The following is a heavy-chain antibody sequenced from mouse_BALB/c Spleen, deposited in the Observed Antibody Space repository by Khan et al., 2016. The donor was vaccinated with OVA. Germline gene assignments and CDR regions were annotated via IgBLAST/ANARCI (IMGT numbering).Heavy chain of an antibody. Sequence: VQLKQSGAELVKPGASVRLSCKASGYTFTSYYLYWVKQRPGQGLEWIGDINPSSGGTNFNEKFKSKATLTVDKSSSTAYIQLSSLTSEDSAVYYCTRSGYGSFAYWGQGTLVTVSA. CDR1: GYTFTSYY. V-gene: IGHV1S81*02. D-gene: IGHD2-2*01. J-gene: IGHJ3*01. CDR3: TRSGYGSFAY. CDR2: INPSSGGT.